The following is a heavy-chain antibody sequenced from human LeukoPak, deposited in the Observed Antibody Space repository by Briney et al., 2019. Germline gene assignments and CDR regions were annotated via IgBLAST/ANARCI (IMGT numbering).Heavy chain of an antibody. J-gene: IGHJ6*03. CDR1: GFTFNKYG. D-gene: IGHD2-2*01. CDR2: ISSDGSNK. CDR3: AKACGADIVAVPVDYYYYYYMDV. V-gene: IGHV3-30*18. Sequence: GGSLRLSCAASGFTFNKYGIHWVRQAPGKGLEWVALISSDGSNKYYADSVKSRFSISRDDSKSTVWLQMSSVSTEDTAVYHWAKACGADIVAVPVDYYYYYYMDVWGSGTTVIVSS.